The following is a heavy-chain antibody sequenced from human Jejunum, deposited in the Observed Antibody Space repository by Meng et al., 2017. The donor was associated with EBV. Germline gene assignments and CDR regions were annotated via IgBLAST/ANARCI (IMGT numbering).Heavy chain of an antibody. D-gene: IGHD4-23*01. CDR1: CYFVSSDSCD. CDR2: IYYKGKT. V-gene: IGHV4-61*03. Sequence: QRHVQQSVPRLEKPSERLSLSWAASCYFVSSDSCDLSWSRRPPVQWLEGIVYIYYKGKTKYNPSLKSRVNRTLDTTKNHFSLKLCSVSATDAAVYDWARKLSHYGGHGGVFYYWGQGTLVTVSS. CDR3: ARKLSHYGGHGGVFYY. J-gene: IGHJ4*02.